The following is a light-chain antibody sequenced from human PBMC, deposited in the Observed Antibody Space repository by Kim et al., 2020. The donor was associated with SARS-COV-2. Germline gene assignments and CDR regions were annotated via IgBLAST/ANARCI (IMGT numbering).Light chain of an antibody. Sequence: GQSITIYCTGTRSDVGGYNYVSWYQQHPGKAPKLMIYDVSKRPSGVSNRFSGSKSGNTASLTISGLQAEDEADYYCSSYTSSSTYVFGTGTKVTVL. V-gene: IGLV2-14*04. CDR2: DVS. J-gene: IGLJ1*01. CDR3: SSYTSSSTYV. CDR1: RSDVGGYNY.